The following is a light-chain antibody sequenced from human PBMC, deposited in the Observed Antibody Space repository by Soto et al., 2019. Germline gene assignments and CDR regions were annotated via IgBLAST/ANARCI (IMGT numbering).Light chain of an antibody. V-gene: IGKV3-15*01. CDR1: QSVSSS. CDR3: QQYNNWPPTYT. Sequence: EIVMTQSPATLSVSPGERATLSCRASQSVSSSLAWYQQKPGQAPRLLIYGASTRATGIPARFSGSGSGTEFTLTISSLQSEDFAFYYCQQYNNWPPTYTFGQGTKLEIK. J-gene: IGKJ2*01. CDR2: GAS.